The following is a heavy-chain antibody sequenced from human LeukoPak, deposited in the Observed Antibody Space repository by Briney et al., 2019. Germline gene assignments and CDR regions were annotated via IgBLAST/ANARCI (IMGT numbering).Heavy chain of an antibody. Sequence: SQTLSLTCTVSGGSISSGAYYWSWIRQHPGKGLEWIGYIYYSGSTYYNPSLKSRVTISVDTSKNQFSLKLSSVTAADTAVYYCASSSFFRREIFDYWGQGTLVTVSS. CDR3: ASSSFFRREIFDY. V-gene: IGHV4-31*03. J-gene: IGHJ4*02. CDR2: IYYSGST. D-gene: IGHD5-24*01. CDR1: GGSISSGAYY.